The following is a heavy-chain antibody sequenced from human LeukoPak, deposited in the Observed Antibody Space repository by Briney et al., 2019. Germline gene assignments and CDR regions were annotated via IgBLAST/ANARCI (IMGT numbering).Heavy chain of an antibody. V-gene: IGHV4-38-2*02. Sequence: SETLSLTCTVSGYSISSGYYWGWIRQPPGKGLEWIGSIYHSGSTYYNPSLKSRVTISVDTSKNQFSLKLSSVTAADTAVYYCAREGAYDFWSGSNWFDPWGQGTLVTVSS. D-gene: IGHD3-3*01. CDR3: AREGAYDFWSGSNWFDP. CDR2: IYHSGST. CDR1: GYSISSGYY. J-gene: IGHJ5*02.